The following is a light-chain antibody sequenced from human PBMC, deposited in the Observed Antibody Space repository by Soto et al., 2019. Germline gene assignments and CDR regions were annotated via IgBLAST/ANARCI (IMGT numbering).Light chain of an antibody. CDR3: QQYGSSGT. V-gene: IGKV3-11*01. J-gene: IGKJ5*01. Sequence: EIVLTQSPATLSLSPGERATLSCRASQSVSSYLAWYQQKPGQAPRLLIYDASNRATGIPARFSGSGSGTDFTLTISSLEPEDFAVYYCQQYGSSGTFGQGTLLEIK. CDR1: QSVSSY. CDR2: DAS.